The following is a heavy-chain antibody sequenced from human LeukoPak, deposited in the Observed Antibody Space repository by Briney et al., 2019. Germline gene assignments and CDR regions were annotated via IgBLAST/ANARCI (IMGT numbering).Heavy chain of an antibody. V-gene: IGHV1-18*01. CDR2: ISAYNGNT. CDR1: GYTFTSYG. Sequence: ASVKVSCKASGYTFTSYGISWVRQAPGQGLEWMGWISAYNGNTDYAQKLQGRVTMTTDTSTSTAYMELSRLRSDDTAVYYCARANYYGSGSIVDYWGQGTLVTVSS. D-gene: IGHD3-10*01. CDR3: ARANYYGSGSIVDY. J-gene: IGHJ4*02.